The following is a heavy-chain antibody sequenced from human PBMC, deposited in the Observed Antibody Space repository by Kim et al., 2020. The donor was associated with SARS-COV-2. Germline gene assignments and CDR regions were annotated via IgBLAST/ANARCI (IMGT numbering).Heavy chain of an antibody. V-gene: IGHV7-4-1*02. CDR3: ARDVDIVVVPAANDAFDI. D-gene: IGHD2-2*03. Sequence: ASVKVSCKASGYTFTSYAMNWVRQAPGQGLEWMGWINTNTGNPTYAQGFTGRFVFSLDTSVSTAYLQISSLKAEDTAVYYCARDVDIVVVPAANDAFDIWGQGTMVTVSS. CDR2: INTNTGNP. J-gene: IGHJ3*02. CDR1: GYTFTSYA.